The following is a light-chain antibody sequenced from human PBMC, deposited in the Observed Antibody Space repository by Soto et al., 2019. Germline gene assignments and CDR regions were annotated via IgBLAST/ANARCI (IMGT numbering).Light chain of an antibody. CDR2: GAS. CDR3: QQYGNLPQT. J-gene: IGKJ3*01. V-gene: IGKV3-20*01. Sequence: EIVLTQSPGTLSLSPGERATLSRRASQSVRSTYLAWYQQKPGQTPRLLIYGASSRATGIPDRFSGSGSGTDFTLTISRLEPEDFAVYYCQQYGNLPQTFGPGTKVDIK. CDR1: QSVRSTY.